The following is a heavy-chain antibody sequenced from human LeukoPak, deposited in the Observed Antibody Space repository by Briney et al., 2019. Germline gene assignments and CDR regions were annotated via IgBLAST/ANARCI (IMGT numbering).Heavy chain of an antibody. CDR2: IIPIFGTA. J-gene: IGHJ5*02. CDR3: ARDRELLWFGELHNWFDP. Sequence: ASVKVSCKASGGTFSSYAISWVRQAPGQGLEWRGRIIPIFGTANYAQKFQGRVTITTDESTSTAYMELSSLRSEDTAVYYCARDRELLWFGELHNWFDPWGQGTLVTVSS. D-gene: IGHD3-10*01. CDR1: GGTFSSYA. V-gene: IGHV1-69*05.